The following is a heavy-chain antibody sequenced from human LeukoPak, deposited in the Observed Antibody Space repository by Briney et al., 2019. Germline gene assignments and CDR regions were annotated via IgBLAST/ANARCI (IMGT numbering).Heavy chain of an antibody. CDR2: ISSNGGST. V-gene: IGHV3-64*01. D-gene: IGHD1-1*01. CDR1: GFTFSSYA. CDR3: ARDSAGTPEYYFDY. Sequence: GGSLRLSCAASGFTFSSYAMHWARQAPGKGLEYVSAISSNGGSTYYANSVKGRFTISRDNSKNTLYLQMGSLRAEDMAVYYCARDSAGTPEYYFDYWGQGTLVTVSS. J-gene: IGHJ4*02.